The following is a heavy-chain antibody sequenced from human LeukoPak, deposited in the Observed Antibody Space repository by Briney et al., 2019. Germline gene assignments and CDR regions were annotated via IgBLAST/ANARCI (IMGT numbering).Heavy chain of an antibody. CDR2: INPSGGST. Sequence: APVKVSCKASGYTFTSYYMHWVRQAPGQGLEWMGIINPSGGSTSYAQKFQGRVTMTRDMSTSTVYMELSSLRSEDTAVYYCAREVPGTTAWFDPWGQGTLVTVSS. CDR1: GYTFTSYY. CDR3: AREVPGTTAWFDP. J-gene: IGHJ5*02. D-gene: IGHD1-7*01. V-gene: IGHV1-46*01.